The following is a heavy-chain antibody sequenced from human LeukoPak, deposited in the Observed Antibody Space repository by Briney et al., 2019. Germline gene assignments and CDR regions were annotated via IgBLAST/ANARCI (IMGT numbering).Heavy chain of an antibody. CDR1: GGSISSYY. D-gene: IGHD6-6*01. CDR3: AREGMYSSSSDFDY. J-gene: IGHJ4*02. V-gene: IGHV4-59*01. CDR2: IYHSGST. Sequence: SETLSLTCTVSGGSISSYYGSWIRQPPGKGLEWIGYIYHSGSTNYNPSLKSRVTISVDTSKNQFSLKLSSVTAADTAVYYCAREGMYSSSSDFDYWGQGTLVTVSS.